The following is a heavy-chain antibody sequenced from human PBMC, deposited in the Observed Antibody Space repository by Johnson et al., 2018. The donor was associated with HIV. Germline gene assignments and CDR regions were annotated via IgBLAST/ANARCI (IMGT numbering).Heavy chain of an antibody. J-gene: IGHJ3*01. D-gene: IGHD3-9*01. V-gene: IGHV3-64*04. CDR1: GFTFSSYA. CDR3: ARHYDILTDPDAFDV. Sequence: QVQLVESGGGLVQPGGSLRLSCAASGFTFSSYAMHWVRQAPGKGLEYVSGISSNGGSTYYANSVKGRFTFSRDNAKNSLYLQMNSLRAEDTALYYCARHYDILTDPDAFDVWGQGTMVTVSS. CDR2: ISSNGGST.